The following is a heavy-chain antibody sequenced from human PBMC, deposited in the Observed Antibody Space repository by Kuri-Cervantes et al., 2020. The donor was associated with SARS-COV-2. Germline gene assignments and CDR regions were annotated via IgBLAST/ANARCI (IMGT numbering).Heavy chain of an antibody. CDR1: GFTFSSYS. D-gene: IGHD4-11*01. CDR3: ARVTTVTEGY. Sequence: GESLKISCAASGFTFSSYSMNWVRQAPGKGLEWVSSIGSSSSYIYYADSVKGRFTISRDNAKNSLYLQMNSLRAEDTAVYYCARVTTVTEGYWGQGTLVTVSS. J-gene: IGHJ4*02. CDR2: IGSSSSYI. V-gene: IGHV3-21*01.